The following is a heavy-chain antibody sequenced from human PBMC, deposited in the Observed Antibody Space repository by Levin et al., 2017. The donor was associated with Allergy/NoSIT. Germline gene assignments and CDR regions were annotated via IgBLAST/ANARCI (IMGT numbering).Heavy chain of an antibody. CDR1: GFTFSDSH. V-gene: IGHV3-21*06. J-gene: IGHJ4*02. Sequence: PGGSLRLSCAASGFTFSDSHMNWVRQAPGKGLEWVSFITHDGTVPAYADSFKGRFTISRDNAKNSLYLQLNSLKAEDTAVYYCARDLSHTDRAFDYWGQGTLVTVSS. CDR3: ARDLSHTDRAFDY. CDR2: ITHDGTVP.